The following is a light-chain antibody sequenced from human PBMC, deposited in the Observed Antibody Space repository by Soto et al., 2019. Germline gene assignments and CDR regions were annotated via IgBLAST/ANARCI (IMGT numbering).Light chain of an antibody. CDR1: QSIDSY. CDR3: QQSYSAPRT. Sequence: IQITPAPSCLSPSLWFRVTNTYGASQSIDSYLNWYQQKPVKDPKLLIYLASSLQSGVPSRFSGNGSGTDFTLTISSLQPEDFATYYCQQSYSAPRTFGQGTKVDIK. V-gene: IGKV1-39*01. J-gene: IGKJ1*01. CDR2: LAS.